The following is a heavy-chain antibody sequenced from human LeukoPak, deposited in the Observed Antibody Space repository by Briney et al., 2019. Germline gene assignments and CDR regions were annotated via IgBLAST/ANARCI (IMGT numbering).Heavy chain of an antibody. V-gene: IGHV3-23*01. CDR1: GFTFSSYA. CDR3: AKHSGSYSMDY. D-gene: IGHD1-26*01. Sequence: LSCAAXGFTFSSYAXSWVRQAPGKGLEWVSAISGSGDGTYYADSVKGRFTISRDNSKNTLYLQMNSLRADDTAVYYCAKHSGSYSMDYWGQGTLVTVSS. J-gene: IGHJ4*02. CDR2: ISGSGDGT.